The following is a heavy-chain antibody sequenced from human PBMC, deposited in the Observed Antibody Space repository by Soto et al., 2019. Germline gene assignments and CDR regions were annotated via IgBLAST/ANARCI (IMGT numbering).Heavy chain of an antibody. J-gene: IGHJ4*02. CDR1: GFTFSSYA. CDR3: ARDTVAGGDYFDY. CDR2: ISYDGSNK. Sequence: GGSLRLSCAASGFTFSSYAMHWVRQAPGKGLEWVAVISYDGSNKYYADSVKGRFTISRDNSKNTLYLQMNSLRAEDTAVYYCARDTVAGGDYFDYWGQGTRVTVSS. D-gene: IGHD6-19*01. V-gene: IGHV3-30-3*01.